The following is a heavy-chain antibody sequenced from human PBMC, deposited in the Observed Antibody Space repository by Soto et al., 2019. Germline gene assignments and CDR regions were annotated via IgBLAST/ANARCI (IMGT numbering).Heavy chain of an antibody. J-gene: IGHJ6*02. CDR2: ISSNGGST. CDR1: GFTFSSYA. CDR3: AINPPELFFIWYGPGSSSLMDF. Sequence: PGGSLRLSCSASGFTFSSYAMHWVRQAPGKGLEYVSAISSNGGSTYYADSVKGRFTISRDNAKNSLYLQMNSLRAEDTAVYYCAINPPELFFIWYGPGSSSLMDFSGLGTTLIVT. D-gene: IGHD6-13*01. V-gene: IGHV3-64*04.